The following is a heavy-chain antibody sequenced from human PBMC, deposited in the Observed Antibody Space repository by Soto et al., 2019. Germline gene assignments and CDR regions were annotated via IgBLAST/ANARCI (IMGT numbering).Heavy chain of an antibody. Sequence: QVQLVQSGAEVKKPGSSVKVSCKASGGTFSTSSFTWVRQAPGQGLEWMGRTIPILDVADYAQDFQGIVTITADKSTSTAYMELTSLTSKDTAVYYCARDSPIGSTYSGYDAIDSWGQGTLVTVS. D-gene: IGHD5-12*01. CDR1: GGTFSTSS. CDR2: TIPILDVA. CDR3: ARDSPIGSTYSGYDAIDS. J-gene: IGHJ4*02. V-gene: IGHV1-69*08.